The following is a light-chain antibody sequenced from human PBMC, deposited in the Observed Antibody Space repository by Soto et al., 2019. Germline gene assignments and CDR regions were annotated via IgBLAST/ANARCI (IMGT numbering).Light chain of an antibody. V-gene: IGLV2-8*01. CDR3: SSYSGSDNFV. Sequence: QSALTQPPSASGSPGQSVTISCTGTSSDVGGYNYVSWYQQHPGKAPKLMIYEVSKRPSGVPDRFSGSKSGNTASLPVAGLHAEDEADYYCSSYSGSDNFVFGTGTKLTVL. J-gene: IGLJ1*01. CDR1: SSDVGGYNY. CDR2: EVS.